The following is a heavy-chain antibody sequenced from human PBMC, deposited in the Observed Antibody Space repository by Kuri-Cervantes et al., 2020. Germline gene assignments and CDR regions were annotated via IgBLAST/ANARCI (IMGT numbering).Heavy chain of an antibody. J-gene: IGHJ4*02. CDR3: ARGLGLRFLEWLGPFDY. Sequence: GESLKISCAASGFTSSSYGMHWVRQAPGKGLEWVAVIWYDGSNKYYADSVKGRFTISRDNSKNTLYLQMNSLRAEDTAVYYCARGLGLRFLEWLGPFDYWGQGTLVTVSS. CDR2: IWYDGSNK. D-gene: IGHD3-3*01. V-gene: IGHV3-33*01. CDR1: GFTSSSYG.